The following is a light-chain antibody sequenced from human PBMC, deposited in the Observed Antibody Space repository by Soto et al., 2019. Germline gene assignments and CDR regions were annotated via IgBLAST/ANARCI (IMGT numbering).Light chain of an antibody. Sequence: EIVLTQSPGTLSLSPGERATLSCRASQSVSSRYLAWYQQKPGQAPRLLLFGANRRATGIPDRFSGSGSGTYFTLTISRLEPEDFGVYYCQQYGSSPPTVTFGPGTKVDIK. CDR3: QQYGSSPPTVT. CDR2: GAN. CDR1: QSVSSRY. J-gene: IGKJ3*01. V-gene: IGKV3-20*01.